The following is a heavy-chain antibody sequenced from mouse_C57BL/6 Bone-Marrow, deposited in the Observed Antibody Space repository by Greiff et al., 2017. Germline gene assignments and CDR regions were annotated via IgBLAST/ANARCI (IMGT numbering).Heavy chain of an antibody. Sequence: QVHVKQSGSELRSPGSSVKLSCKDFDSEVFPIAYMSWVRQKPGHGFEWIGGILPSIGRTIYGEKFEDKATLDADTLSNTAYLELNSLTSEDSAIYYCARRESYYYGSSYDFDVWGTGTTVTVSS. CDR3: ARRESYYYGSSYDFDV. D-gene: IGHD1-1*01. CDR2: ILPSIGRT. J-gene: IGHJ1*03. V-gene: IGHV15-2*01. CDR1: DSEVFPIAY.